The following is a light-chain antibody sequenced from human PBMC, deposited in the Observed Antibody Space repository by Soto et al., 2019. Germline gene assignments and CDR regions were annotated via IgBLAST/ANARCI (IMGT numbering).Light chain of an antibody. CDR1: QSVSSN. CDR3: QQYNYWPPWT. Sequence: EIVMTQSPATLSVSPGERATLSCRASQSVSSNLAWYQQKPGQAPRLLIHGASTRATGTPARFSGSGSGTEVSITISSGQSEDSAVYYCQQYNYWPPWTFGQGTKVEVK. J-gene: IGKJ1*01. CDR2: GAS. V-gene: IGKV3-15*01.